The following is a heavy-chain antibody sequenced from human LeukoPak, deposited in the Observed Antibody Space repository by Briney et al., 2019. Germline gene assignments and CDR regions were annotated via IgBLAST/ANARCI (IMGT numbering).Heavy chain of an antibody. J-gene: IGHJ3*02. Sequence: GGSLRLSCAASGFTFSSSWMTWVRQAPGKGLEWVASINQDGGEIHYVDSVKGRFTISRDNAKNSLYLQMNSLRAEDTAVYYCARVPAGVIGMKDAFDIWGQGTMVTVSS. CDR1: GFTFSSSW. CDR3: ARVPAGVIGMKDAFDI. CDR2: INQDGGEI. V-gene: IGHV3-7*01. D-gene: IGHD3-16*02.